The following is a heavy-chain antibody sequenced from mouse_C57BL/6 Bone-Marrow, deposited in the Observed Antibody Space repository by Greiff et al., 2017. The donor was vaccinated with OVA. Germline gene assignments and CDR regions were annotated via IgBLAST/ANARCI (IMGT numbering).Heavy chain of an antibody. CDR2: INPNNGGT. Sequence: EVQLQQSGPELVKPGASVKISCKASGYTFTDYYMNWVKQSHGKSLEWIGDINPNNGGTSYNQKFKGKATLTVDKSSSTAYMELRSLTSEDSAVYYCAKKGSRQLRLRFAYWGQGTLVTVSA. V-gene: IGHV1-26*01. D-gene: IGHD3-2*02. CDR3: AKKGSRQLRLRFAY. CDR1: GYTFTDYY. J-gene: IGHJ3*01.